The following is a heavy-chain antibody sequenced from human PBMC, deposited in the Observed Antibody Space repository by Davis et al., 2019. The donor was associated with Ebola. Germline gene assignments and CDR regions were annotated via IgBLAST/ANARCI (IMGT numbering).Heavy chain of an antibody. V-gene: IGHV3-33*08. D-gene: IGHD3-9*01. Sequence: GGSLRLSCAASGFTFSSYGMHWVRQAPGKGLEWVAVIWYAGTNKYYADSAKGRFTISRDDSKNTLYLQMNSLRAEDTAVYYCARGGGIASWLLFLDYWGQGTLVTVSS. J-gene: IGHJ4*02. CDR3: ARGGGIASWLLFLDY. CDR2: IWYAGTNK. CDR1: GFTFSSYG.